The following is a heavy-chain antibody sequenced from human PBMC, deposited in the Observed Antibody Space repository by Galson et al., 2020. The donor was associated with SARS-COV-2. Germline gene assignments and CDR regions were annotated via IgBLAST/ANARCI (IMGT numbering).Heavy chain of an antibody. D-gene: IGHD1-26*01. CDR1: GFTFTNYG. CDR3: AKAWGEYSASFRAFLDD. V-gene: IGHV3-30*18. Sequence: GESLKISCATSGFTFTNYGMHWVRQAPGKGLEWVAAISSHASLLYYADSVRGRFTISRDNSKNRLYLQMNSLRPEDTAVYYCAKAWGEYSASFRAFLDDWGQGSL. J-gene: IGHJ4*02. CDR2: ISSHASLL.